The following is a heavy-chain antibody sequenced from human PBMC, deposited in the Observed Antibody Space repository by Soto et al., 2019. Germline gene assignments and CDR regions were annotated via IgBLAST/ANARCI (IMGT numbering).Heavy chain of an antibody. Sequence: ASVKVSCKASGYTFTSYDINWVRQATGQGLEWMGWMNPNSGNTGYAQKFQGRVTMTRNTSISTAYMELSSLRSEDTAVYYCAPSIRWYPNEYNGFAPSGQGTLVTVS. D-gene: IGHD2-21*01. V-gene: IGHV1-8*01. CDR2: MNPNSGNT. J-gene: IGHJ5*02. CDR3: APSIRWYPNEYNGFAP. CDR1: GYTFTSYD.